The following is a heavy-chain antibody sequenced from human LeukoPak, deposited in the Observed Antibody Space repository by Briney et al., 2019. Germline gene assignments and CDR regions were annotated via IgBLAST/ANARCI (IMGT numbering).Heavy chain of an antibody. CDR3: ARGTGIQLWHRY. V-gene: IGHV3-21*01. D-gene: IGHD5-18*01. CDR2: ISSSSSYI. J-gene: IGHJ4*02. CDR1: GFTFSSYS. Sequence: GGSLRLSCAASGFTFSSYSMNWVRQAPGKGLEWVSSISSSSSYIYYADSVKGRFTISRDNAKNSLCLQMNSLRAEDTAVYYCARGTGIQLWHRYWGRGTLVTVSS.